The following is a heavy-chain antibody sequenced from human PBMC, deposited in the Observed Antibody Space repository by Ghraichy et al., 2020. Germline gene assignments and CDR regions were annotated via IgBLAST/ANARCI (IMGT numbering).Heavy chain of an antibody. D-gene: IGHD6-13*01. CDR3: ARFNLYSSSWYSSYYYYGMDV. J-gene: IGHJ6*02. CDR2: INHSGST. V-gene: IGHV4-34*01. Sequence: SETLSLTCAVYGGSFSGYYWSWIRQPPGKGLEWIGEINHSGSTNYNPSLKSRVTISVDTSKNQFSLKLSSVTAADTAVYYCARFNLYSSSWYSSYYYYGMDVWGQGTTVTVSS. CDR1: GGSFSGYY.